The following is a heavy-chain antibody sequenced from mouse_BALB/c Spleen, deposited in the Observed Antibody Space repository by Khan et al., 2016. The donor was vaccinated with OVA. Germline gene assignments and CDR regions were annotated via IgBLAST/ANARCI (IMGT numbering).Heavy chain of an antibody. CDR1: GFTFSNFG. V-gene: IGHV5-17*02. CDR2: ISSGSFTI. Sequence: EVELVESGGGLVQPGGSRKLSCAASGFTFSNFGMHWVRQAPEKGLEWVAYISSGSFTINYADTVQGRFTISRDNHKNTLFLQMTRLSSGDTAMYYCTRDYYDSSYMADWGQGTLVTVSA. J-gene: IGHJ3*01. CDR3: TRDYYDSSYMAD. D-gene: IGHD1-1*01.